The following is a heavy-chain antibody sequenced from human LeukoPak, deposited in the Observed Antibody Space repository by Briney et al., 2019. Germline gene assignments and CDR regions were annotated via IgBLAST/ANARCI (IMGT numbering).Heavy chain of an antibody. CDR1: GYAFTGNY. V-gene: IGHV1-2*02. D-gene: IGHD6-19*01. CDR3: ARERVSVAGWFDP. CDR2: IDPNSGGT. J-gene: IGHJ5*02. Sequence: ASVKVSCKASGYAFTGNYMHWVRQAPGQGPEWMGWIDPNSGGTDYAQTRQGRVTMTRDTSINTIYLELSSLRSDDTAVYYCARERVSVAGWFDPWGQGTVVTVSS.